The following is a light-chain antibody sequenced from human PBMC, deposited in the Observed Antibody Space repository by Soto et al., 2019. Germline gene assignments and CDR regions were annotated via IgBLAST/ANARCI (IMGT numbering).Light chain of an antibody. CDR1: QSVSSN. J-gene: IGKJ2*01. Sequence: EIVMAQSPATLYVSPGERATLSCRASQSVSSNLAWYQQKPGQAPRLLIYGASTRATGIPARFSGSGSGTEFTLTISSLQSEDFAVYYCQQYNNWPYTFGQGTK. V-gene: IGKV3-15*01. CDR2: GAS. CDR3: QQYNNWPYT.